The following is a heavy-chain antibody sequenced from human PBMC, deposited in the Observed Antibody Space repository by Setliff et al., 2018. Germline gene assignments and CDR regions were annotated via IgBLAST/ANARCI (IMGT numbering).Heavy chain of an antibody. CDR1: GFTFSSYW. D-gene: IGHD6-19*01. Sequence: GGSLRLSCAVSGFTFSSYWMSWVRQAPGKGLEWVANIKQDGSEKYYVDSVKGRFTISRDNAKNSLYLQMNSLRAEDTAVYYCARDSRQWLIPEYFQHWGQGTLVTVSS. J-gene: IGHJ1*01. V-gene: IGHV3-7*01. CDR2: IKQDGSEK. CDR3: ARDSRQWLIPEYFQH.